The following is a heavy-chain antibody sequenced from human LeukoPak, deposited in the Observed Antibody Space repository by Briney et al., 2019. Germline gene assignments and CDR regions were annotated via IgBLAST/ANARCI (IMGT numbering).Heavy chain of an antibody. CDR1: GFMFNNYA. V-gene: IGHV3-23*01. J-gene: IGHJ3*01. CDR2: ISGGGSP. CDR3: VKDEGVSLEAPYPAFEV. D-gene: IGHD3-16*01. Sequence: GGSLRLSCAASGFMFNNYAMFWIRQAPGKGLEWVSGISGGGSPYLADSVKGRFTITRDNSNNTLYLKMNSLRVEDTAVHYCVKDEGVSLEAPYPAFEVWGQGTMVTVSS.